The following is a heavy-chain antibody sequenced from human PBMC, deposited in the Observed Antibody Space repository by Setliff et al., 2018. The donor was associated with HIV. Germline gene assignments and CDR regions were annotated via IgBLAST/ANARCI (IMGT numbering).Heavy chain of an antibody. CDR2: VYYSGST. V-gene: IGHV4-39*07. J-gene: IGHJ4*02. D-gene: IGHD1-26*01. CDR1: GGSIGSGGYY. CDR3: AKDRSGSYRTFDY. Sequence: SETLSLTCTVSGGSIGSGGYYWSWIRQQSGKGLEWIGSVYYSGSTYYNPSLKSRVTISMDTSKNQFSLKLNSVTAADTAVYYCAKDRSGSYRTFDYWGPGILVTVSS.